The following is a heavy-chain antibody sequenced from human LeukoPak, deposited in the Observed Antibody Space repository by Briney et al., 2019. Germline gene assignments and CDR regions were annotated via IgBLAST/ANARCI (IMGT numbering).Heavy chain of an antibody. CDR2: ISAGGDLT. J-gene: IGHJ3*02. V-gene: IGHV3-23*01. D-gene: IGHD1-26*01. Sequence: GGSLRLSCAASGFTFSSYAMTWVRQAPGKGLEWLSGISAGGDLTFHADSLKGRFTISRDNYKNTLYLQMDSLRAEETAVYYCAKSLFTSAAGSGRASDIWGQGTMVTVSS. CDR1: GFTFSSYA. CDR3: AKSLFTSAAGSGRASDI.